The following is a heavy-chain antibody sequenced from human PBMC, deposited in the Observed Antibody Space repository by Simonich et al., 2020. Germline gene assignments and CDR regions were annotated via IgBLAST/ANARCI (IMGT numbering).Heavy chain of an antibody. D-gene: IGHD6-19*01. CDR1: GFTFSSYS. CDR2: ISSSSSYI. J-gene: IGHJ6*02. CDR3: ARWIAVAGTGAYGMDV. Sequence: EVQLVESGGGLVKPGGSLRLSCAASGFTFSSYSMNWVRQAPGKGLEWVSSISSSSSYISYADAVKGRFTIARDKAKNSLYLQMNSLRAEDTAVYYCARWIAVAGTGAYGMDVWGQGTTVTVSS. V-gene: IGHV3-21*01.